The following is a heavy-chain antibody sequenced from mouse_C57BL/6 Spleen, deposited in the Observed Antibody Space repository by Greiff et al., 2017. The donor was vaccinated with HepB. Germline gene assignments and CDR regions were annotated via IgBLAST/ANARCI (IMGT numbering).Heavy chain of an antibody. D-gene: IGHD1-1*01. CDR1: GFTFSSYA. Sequence: EVKLQESGGGLVKPGGSLKLSCAASGFTFSSYAMSWVRQTPEKRLEWVATISDGGSYTYYPDNVKGRFTISRDNAKNNLYLQMSHLKSEDTAMYYCARDRDYGLDYWGQGTTLTVSS. J-gene: IGHJ2*01. CDR2: ISDGGSYT. V-gene: IGHV5-4*01. CDR3: ARDRDYGLDY.